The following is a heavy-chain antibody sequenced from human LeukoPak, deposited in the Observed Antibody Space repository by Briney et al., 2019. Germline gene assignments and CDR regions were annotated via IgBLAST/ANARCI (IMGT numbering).Heavy chain of an antibody. D-gene: IGHD3-10*01. CDR1: VYMFSIYV. V-gene: IGHV1-18*01. CDR3: ARAGSGNDWVKQQPDY. J-gene: IGHJ4*02. CDR2: INHYNGNT. Sequence: ASVTVSCKASVYMFSIYVITWVRQAPGQGLEWMGWINHYNGNTNYAQKFQGRVTITSDTSTSTAYLELRSLRSDDSAVYYCARAGSGNDWVKQQPDYWGQGTLVTVSS.